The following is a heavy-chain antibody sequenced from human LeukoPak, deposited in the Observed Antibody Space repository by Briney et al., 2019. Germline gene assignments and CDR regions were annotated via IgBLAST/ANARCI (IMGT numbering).Heavy chain of an antibody. V-gene: IGHV4-39*02. CDR1: GGSISSSSYY. Sequence: KPSETLSLTCTVSGGSISSSSYYWGWIRQPPGKGLEWIGSIYYSGSTYYNPSLKSRVTISVDTSKNQFSLKLSSVTAADTAVYYCAREPLPKDIVVVPGANFYYYMDVWGKGTTVTVSS. CDR3: AREPLPKDIVVVPGANFYYYMDV. D-gene: IGHD2-2*01. J-gene: IGHJ6*03. CDR2: IYYSGST.